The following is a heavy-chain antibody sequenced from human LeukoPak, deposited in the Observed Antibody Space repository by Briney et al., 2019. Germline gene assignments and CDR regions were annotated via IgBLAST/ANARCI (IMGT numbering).Heavy chain of an antibody. CDR3: ARHVGLRLGELSNYFDY. D-gene: IGHD3-16*02. Sequence: SETLSLTCIVSGGSMSGYYWSWIRQPPGKGLEWIGYTFSSGATTYNPSLKSRVTISVDTSKNQFSLKLSSVTAADTAVYYCARHVGLRLGELSNYFDYWGQGTLVTVSS. CDR1: GGSMSGYY. V-gene: IGHV4-59*08. CDR2: TFSSGAT. J-gene: IGHJ4*02.